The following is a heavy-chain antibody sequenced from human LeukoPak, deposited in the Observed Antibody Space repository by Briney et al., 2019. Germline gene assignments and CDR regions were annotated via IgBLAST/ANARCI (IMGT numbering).Heavy chain of an antibody. CDR2: IYYSGST. J-gene: IGHJ4*02. CDR1: GGSISSGGYY. CDR3: ARDADGGYCSGGSCLI. V-gene: IGHV4-31*03. Sequence: SETLSLTCTVSGGSISSGGYYWSWIRQHPGKGLEWIGYIYYSGSTYYNPSLKSRVTISVDTSKNQFSLKLSSVTAADTVVYYCARDADGGYCSGGSCLIWGQGTLVTVSS. D-gene: IGHD2-15*01.